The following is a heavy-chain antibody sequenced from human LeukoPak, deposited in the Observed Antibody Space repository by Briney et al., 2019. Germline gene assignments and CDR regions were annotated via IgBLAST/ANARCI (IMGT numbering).Heavy chain of an antibody. CDR3: AKDLEQWLKSSYFQH. D-gene: IGHD6-19*01. V-gene: IGHV3-9*01. CDR2: ISWNSGSI. J-gene: IGHJ1*01. CDR1: GFTFDDYA. Sequence: PGRSLRLSCAASGFTFDDYAMHWVRQAPGKGLEWVSGISWNSGSIGYADSVKGRFTISRDNAKNSLYLQMNSLRAEDTALYYCAKDLEQWLKSSYFQHWGQGTLVTVSS.